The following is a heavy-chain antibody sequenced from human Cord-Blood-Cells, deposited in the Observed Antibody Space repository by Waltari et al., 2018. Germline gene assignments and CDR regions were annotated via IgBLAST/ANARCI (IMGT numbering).Heavy chain of an antibody. CDR1: GYTFTSYD. CDR3: AMKGYCYGRITYY. CDR2: MNPNSDNT. Sequence: QVQLVQSGAEVKKPGASVKVSCKASGYTFTSYDINWVRQATGQGLEWMGWMNPNSDNTVYAQKFHGRVTMTRNTSISTAYMELSSLRSEDTAAYYCAMKGYCYGRITYYWGQGTLVTVSS. D-gene: IGHD5-18*01. J-gene: IGHJ4*02. V-gene: IGHV1-8*01.